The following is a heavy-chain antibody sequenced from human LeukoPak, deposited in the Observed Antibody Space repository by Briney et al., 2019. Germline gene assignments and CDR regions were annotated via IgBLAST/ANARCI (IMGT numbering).Heavy chain of an antibody. Sequence: SETLSLTCAVYGGSFSGYYWSWIRQPPGKGLEWIGEINHSGSTNYNPSLKSRVTISVDTSKNQFSLKLSSVTAADTAVYYCARVFGEYYYGMDVWGQGTTVTVSS. CDR2: INHSGST. J-gene: IGHJ6*02. CDR3: ARVFGEYYYGMDV. CDR1: GGSFSGYY. D-gene: IGHD3-10*01. V-gene: IGHV4-34*01.